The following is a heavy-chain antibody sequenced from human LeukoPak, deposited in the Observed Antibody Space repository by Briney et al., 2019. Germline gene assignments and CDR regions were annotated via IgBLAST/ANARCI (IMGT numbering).Heavy chain of an antibody. J-gene: IGHJ4*02. V-gene: IGHV1-46*01. Sequence: GASVKVSCKASGYTSTSYYMHWVRQDPGQGLEWMGIINPSGGSTSYAQKFQGRVTMTRDTSTSTVYMELSSLRSEDTAVYYCARGKLHSSGWQPNFDYWGQGTLVTVSS. D-gene: IGHD6-19*01. CDR3: ARGKLHSSGWQPNFDY. CDR1: GYTSTSYY. CDR2: INPSGGST.